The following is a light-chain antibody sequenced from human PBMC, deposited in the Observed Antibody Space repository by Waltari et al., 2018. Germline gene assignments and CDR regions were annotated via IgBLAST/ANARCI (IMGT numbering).Light chain of an antibody. CDR1: QSVFWNSNKNNY. CDR3: HHYYIPPLT. Sequence: IVMTQSPDSLAVSLGERATINCWSSQSVFWNSNKNNYLAWYQHKPGQPPKLLFYWASTREYGVPDRFSGSGSGTDFTLTISSLQAEDVAVYYCHHYYIPPLTFGQGTRLEIK. CDR2: WAS. V-gene: IGKV4-1*01. J-gene: IGKJ5*01.